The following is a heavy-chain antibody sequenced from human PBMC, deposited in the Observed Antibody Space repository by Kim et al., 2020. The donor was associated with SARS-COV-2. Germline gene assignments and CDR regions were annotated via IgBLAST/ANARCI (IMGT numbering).Heavy chain of an antibody. J-gene: IGHJ4*02. Sequence: GRVTITRDTSASTAYMELSSLRSEDTAVYYCARLSRYYYDSSAEGGDFDYWGQGTLVTVSS. V-gene: IGHV1-3*01. CDR3: ARLSRYYYDSSAEGGDFDY. D-gene: IGHD3-22*01.